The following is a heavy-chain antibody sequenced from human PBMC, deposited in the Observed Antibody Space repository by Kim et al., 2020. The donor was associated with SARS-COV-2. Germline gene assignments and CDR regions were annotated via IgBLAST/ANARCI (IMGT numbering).Heavy chain of an antibody. V-gene: IGHV3-30*04. D-gene: IGHD3-10*01. J-gene: IGHJ6*02. CDR1: GFTFSSYA. CDR3: ARDRRGYYYGVGGFSAYYYYYGMDV. Sequence: GGSLRLSCAASGFTFSSYAMHWVRQAPGKGLEWVAVISSDGSNKYYADSVKGRFTISRDNSKNTLYLQMNSLRAEDTAVYYCARDRRGYYYGVGGFSAYYYYYGMDVWGQGTTVTVSS. CDR2: ISSDGSNK.